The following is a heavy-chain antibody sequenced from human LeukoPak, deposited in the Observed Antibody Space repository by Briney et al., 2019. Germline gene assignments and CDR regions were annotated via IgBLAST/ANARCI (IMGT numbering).Heavy chain of an antibody. CDR3: AKGVRYSSGWGFDY. V-gene: IGHV3-23*01. CDR1: GFTFSSYA. J-gene: IGHJ4*02. D-gene: IGHD6-19*01. CDR2: ISGSGGST. Sequence: PGGSLRLSCAAFGFTFSSYAMSWVRQAPGKGLEWVSAISGSGGSTYYADSVKGRFTISRDNSKNTLYLQMNSLRAEDTAVYYCAKGVRYSSGWGFDYWGQGTLVTVSS.